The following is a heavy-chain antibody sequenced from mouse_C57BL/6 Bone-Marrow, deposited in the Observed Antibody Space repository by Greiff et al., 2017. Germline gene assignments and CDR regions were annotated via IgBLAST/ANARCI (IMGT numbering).Heavy chain of an antibody. CDR3: ARSVGGYYGMDY. Sequence: VQLQQPGAELVKPGASVKLSCKASGYTFTSYWMHWVKQRPGQGLEWIGMIHPNSGSTNYNEKFKSKATLTVDKSSSTAYMQLSSLTSEDAAVYYGARSVGGYYGMDYWGQGTSVTVSS. J-gene: IGHJ4*01. V-gene: IGHV1-64*01. D-gene: IGHD1-1*02. CDR2: IHPNSGST. CDR1: GYTFTSYW.